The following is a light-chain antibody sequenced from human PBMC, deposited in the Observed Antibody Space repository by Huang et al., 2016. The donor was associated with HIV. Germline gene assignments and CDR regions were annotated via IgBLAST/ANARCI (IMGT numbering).Light chain of an antibody. V-gene: IGKV1-39*01. J-gene: IGKJ2*01. CDR3: QQSDSTPYT. Sequence: DIQITQSPSSLSASVGDRVTIYCRSSQSFSSSLNWYQQRPGKASKLLIYVASSLQSWVPSRFSGSGSETDFSLTINSLQPEYFATYYCQQSDSTPYTFGQGTKLEIK. CDR2: VAS. CDR1: QSFSSS.